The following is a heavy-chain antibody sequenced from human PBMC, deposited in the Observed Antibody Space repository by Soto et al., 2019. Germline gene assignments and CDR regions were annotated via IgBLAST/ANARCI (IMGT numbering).Heavy chain of an antibody. V-gene: IGHV3-30*18. D-gene: IGHD3-16*01. CDR3: AKGILSATIGPYAMDV. CDR1: GFAFRSYA. Sequence: ESGGGVVQPGASLRLSCEASGFAFRSYAMHWVRQAPGKGLEWVGVISYDGGNIYYADSVKGRFTISRDNSKNTLYVQVNSLRPEDTAVYYCAKGILSATIGPYAMDVWGQGTTVTVSS. J-gene: IGHJ6*02. CDR2: ISYDGGNI.